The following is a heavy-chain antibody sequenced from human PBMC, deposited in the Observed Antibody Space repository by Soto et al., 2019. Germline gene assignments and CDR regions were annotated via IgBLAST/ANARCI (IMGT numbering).Heavy chain of an antibody. J-gene: IGHJ4*02. D-gene: IGHD3-10*01. Sequence: GGSLRLSCSASGFHFSSYSMSCVRHAPGKGLEWVSAISGSGGSTYYSDSVKGRFTISRDNSKNTLYLQMNSLRAEDTAVYYCAKDRYYGSGSLWYYFDYWGQGTPVTVSS. CDR3: AKDRYYGSGSLWYYFDY. V-gene: IGHV3-23*01. CDR2: ISGSGGST. CDR1: GFHFSSYS.